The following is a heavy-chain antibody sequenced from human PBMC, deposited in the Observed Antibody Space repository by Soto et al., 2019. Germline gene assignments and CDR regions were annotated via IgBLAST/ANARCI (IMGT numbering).Heavy chain of an antibody. J-gene: IGHJ2*01. CDR1: GYRFTRYR. CDR3: ATSLGDYGGTWYFDH. CDR2: IYPGDSDT. Sequence: PGESLKISCQGSGYRFTRYRIGWVRQMPGKGLEWMGIIYPGDSDTRYSPSFQGKVTMSADKSISTAYLQWNRLKASETTMSYCATSLGDYGGTWYFDHWGRGTLVTVSS. D-gene: IGHD4-17*01. V-gene: IGHV5-51*01.